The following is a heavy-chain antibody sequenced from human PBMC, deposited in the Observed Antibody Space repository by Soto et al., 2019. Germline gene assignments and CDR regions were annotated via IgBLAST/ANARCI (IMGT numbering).Heavy chain of an antibody. D-gene: IGHD3-16*01. Sequence: ASVKVSCKASGYTFTDYDINWVLQAPGQGLEWMGWMNPGSGDTGYAQKFQGRVTMTRDISIATAYMELSGLRSDDTAIYYCARMATFGSLNWFDPWGQGTLVTVSS. CDR1: GYTFTDYD. J-gene: IGHJ5*02. CDR2: MNPGSGDT. CDR3: ARMATFGSLNWFDP. V-gene: IGHV1-8*01.